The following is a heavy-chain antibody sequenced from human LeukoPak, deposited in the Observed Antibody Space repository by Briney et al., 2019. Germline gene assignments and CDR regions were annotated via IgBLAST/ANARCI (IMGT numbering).Heavy chain of an antibody. V-gene: IGHV3-48*04. J-gene: IGHJ4*02. CDR3: AKTDYYGSGSYFDY. CDR2: ISSGSETI. CDR1: GFSFSGHS. D-gene: IGHD3-10*01. Sequence: GGSLRLSCEASGFSFSGHSMNWVRQAPGKGLEWVSYISSGSETIYYADAVKGRFTISRDNAKNSLFLQMNSLRVEDTAVYYCAKTDYYGSGSYFDYWGQGTLVTVSS.